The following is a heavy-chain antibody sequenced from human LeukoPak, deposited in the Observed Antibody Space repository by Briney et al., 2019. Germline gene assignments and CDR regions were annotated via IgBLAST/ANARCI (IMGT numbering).Heavy chain of an antibody. CDR1: GFTFSSYA. Sequence: PGGSLRLSCAASGFTFSSYAMHWVRQAPGKGLEWVAVISYDGSNKYYADSVKGRFTISRDNSKNTLYLRMNSLRAEDTAVYNCAKEQTYYYGSGSPNYFDYWGQGTLVTVSS. CDR2: ISYDGSNK. CDR3: AKEQTYYYGSGSPNYFDY. V-gene: IGHV3-30-3*01. D-gene: IGHD3-10*01. J-gene: IGHJ4*02.